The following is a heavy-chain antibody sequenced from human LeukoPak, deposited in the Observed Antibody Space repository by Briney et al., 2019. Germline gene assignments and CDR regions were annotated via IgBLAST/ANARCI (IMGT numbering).Heavy chain of an antibody. V-gene: IGHV3-48*01. CDR2: ISSSSSTI. D-gene: IGHD3-22*01. J-gene: IGHJ4*02. CDR1: GFTFSSYS. Sequence: GGSLRLSCAASGFTFSSYSMNWVRQAPGKGLEWVSYISSSSSTIYYADSVKGRFTISRDNAKNSLYLQMNSLRAEDTAVYYCARDRYYDSSGQVDYWGPGNPGHRLL. CDR3: ARDRYYDSSGQVDY.